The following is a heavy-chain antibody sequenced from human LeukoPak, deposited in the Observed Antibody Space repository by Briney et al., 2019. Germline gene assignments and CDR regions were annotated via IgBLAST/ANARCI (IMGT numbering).Heavy chain of an antibody. CDR2: ILSDGTDK. CDR3: ASRAPFDY. Sequence: GSLRLSCAASGFTFSSYSMNWVRQAPGKGLEWVAVILSDGTDKSYADSVKGRSTISRDNSKNTVYLQMNSLRVEDTAVYYCASRAPFDYWGQGTLVTVSS. V-gene: IGHV3-30*03. CDR1: GFTFSSYS. J-gene: IGHJ4*02.